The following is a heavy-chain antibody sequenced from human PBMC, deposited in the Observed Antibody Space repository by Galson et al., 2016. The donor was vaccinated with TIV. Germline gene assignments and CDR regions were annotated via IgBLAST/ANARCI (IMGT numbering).Heavy chain of an antibody. Sequence: SVKVSCKASGYAFTIYPIHWVRQAPGQSLEWMGRINAANGHTKYSQRFQGRVTITRDTSTTTAYMELSSLRSEDTAIYYCATSSPRGPTDSWGQGTLVSVSS. J-gene: IGHJ4*02. CDR1: GYAFTIYP. D-gene: IGHD3-10*01. CDR2: INAANGHT. CDR3: ATSSPRGPTDS. V-gene: IGHV1-3*01.